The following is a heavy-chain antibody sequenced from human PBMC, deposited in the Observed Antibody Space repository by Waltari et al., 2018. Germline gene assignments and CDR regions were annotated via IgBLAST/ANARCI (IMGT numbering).Heavy chain of an antibody. J-gene: IGHJ4*02. Sequence: QVQLQESGPGLVKPSETLSLTCTVSGGSISSYYWSWIRQPPGKGLEWIGYIYYSGSTNYNPSLKSRVTISVDTSKNQFSLKLSSVTAADTAMYYCARQYHYYDSSGPNDYWGQGTLVTVSS. CDR1: GGSISSYY. V-gene: IGHV4-59*01. CDR3: ARQYHYYDSSGPNDY. D-gene: IGHD3-22*01. CDR2: IYYSGST.